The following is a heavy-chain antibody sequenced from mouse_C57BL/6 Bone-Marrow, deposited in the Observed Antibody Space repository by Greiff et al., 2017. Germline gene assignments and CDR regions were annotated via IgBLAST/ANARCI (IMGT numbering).Heavy chain of an antibody. Sequence: VQLQQPGAELVKPGASVKLSCKASGYTFTSYWMHWVKQRPGQGLEWIGIIHPNSGSTNYTEKFKSKATLTVDKSSSTSYMQLSSLTSEDSAVYDCAIRSDYGDYWGQGTTLTVSS. V-gene: IGHV1-64*01. CDR2: IHPNSGST. CDR3: AIRSDYGDY. CDR1: GYTFTSYW. D-gene: IGHD2-4*01. J-gene: IGHJ2*01.